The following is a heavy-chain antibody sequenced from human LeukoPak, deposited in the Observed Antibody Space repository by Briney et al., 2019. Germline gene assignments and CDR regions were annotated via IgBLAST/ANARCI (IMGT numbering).Heavy chain of an antibody. Sequence: GGSLRLSCAASGFTFSGSAIHWVRQPPGKGLEWVGRIRSKANSYATAYAASVSGRFTMSRDDSKNTAHLQMNSLKTEDTAVYFCTRREQWLGYWYFDLWGRGTLVTVSS. J-gene: IGHJ2*01. V-gene: IGHV3-73*01. CDR1: GFTFSGSA. D-gene: IGHD6-19*01. CDR3: TRREQWLGYWYFDL. CDR2: IRSKANSYAT.